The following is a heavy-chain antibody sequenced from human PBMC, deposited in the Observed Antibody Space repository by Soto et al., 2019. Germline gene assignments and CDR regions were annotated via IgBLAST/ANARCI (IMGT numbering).Heavy chain of an antibody. CDR3: ARDWLRRDDILTPSWNFNL. Sequence: QAQLVESGGGVVRPGTSLRLSCEASGFNFTYNAMHWVRQAPGKGLERVVVISINGRKKFYARSVMGRFTISRDNSNNTLYLQINNLRPGDTAVYYCARDWLRRDDILTPSWNFNLWGQGTLVTAS. CDR1: GFNFTYNA. J-gene: IGHJ2*01. D-gene: IGHD3-9*01. CDR2: ISINGRKK. V-gene: IGHV3-30*04.